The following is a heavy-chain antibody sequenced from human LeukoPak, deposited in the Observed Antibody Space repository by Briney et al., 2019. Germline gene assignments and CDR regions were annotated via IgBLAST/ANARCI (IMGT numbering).Heavy chain of an antibody. CDR2: INHSGST. CDR3: ARRLTRYDCFDP. D-gene: IGHD1-1*01. Sequence: SETLSLTCAVYGASFSGYYWSWIRQPPGKGLEWIGEINHSGSTNYNPSLKSRLTMSVDTSKNQFSLKLSSVTAADTAVYYCARRLTRYDCFDPWGQGILVTVSS. CDR1: GASFSGYY. J-gene: IGHJ5*02. V-gene: IGHV4-34*01.